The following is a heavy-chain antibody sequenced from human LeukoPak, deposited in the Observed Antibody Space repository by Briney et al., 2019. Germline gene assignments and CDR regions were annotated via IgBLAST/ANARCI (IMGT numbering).Heavy chain of an antibody. J-gene: IGHJ4*02. D-gene: IGHD6-6*01. CDR2: IIPILGIA. Sequence: GASVKVSCKASGYTFTSYYMHWVRQAPGQGLEWMGRIIPILGIANYAQKFQGRVTITADKSTSTAYMELSSLRSEDTAVYYCAREVAARQERISPLDYWGQGTLVTVSS. CDR1: GYTFTSYY. V-gene: IGHV1-69*04. CDR3: AREVAARQERISPLDY.